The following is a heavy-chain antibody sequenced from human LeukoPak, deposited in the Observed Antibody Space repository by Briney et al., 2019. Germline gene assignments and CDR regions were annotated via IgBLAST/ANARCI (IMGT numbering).Heavy chain of an antibody. CDR1: GGSISSSSYY. CDR2: IYYSGST. D-gene: IGHD3-10*01. V-gene: IGHV4-39*07. Sequence: PSETLSLTCTVSGGSISSSSYYWGWIRQPPGKGLEWIGSIYYSGSTYYNPSLKSRVTISVDTSKNQFSLKLSSVTAADTAVYYCARDGESMASQQGPFDYWGQGTLVTVSS. CDR3: ARDGESMASQQGPFDY. J-gene: IGHJ4*02.